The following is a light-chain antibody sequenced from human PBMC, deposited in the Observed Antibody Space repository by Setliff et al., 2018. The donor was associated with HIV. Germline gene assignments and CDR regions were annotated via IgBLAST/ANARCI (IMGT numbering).Light chain of an antibody. Sequence: QSALTQPASVSGSPGQTITISCTGTSSDVGTYDLVSWYQQHPGKAPQLTIFEVNKRPSGVSDRFSGSKSGNTASLTISGLQADDEADYHCCSYAGSSTFVFGTGTKVTVL. CDR1: SSDVGTYDL. CDR3: CSYAGSSTFV. J-gene: IGLJ1*01. V-gene: IGLV2-23*02. CDR2: EVN.